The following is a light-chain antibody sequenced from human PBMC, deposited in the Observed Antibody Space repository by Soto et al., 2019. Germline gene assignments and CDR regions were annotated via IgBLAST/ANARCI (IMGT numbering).Light chain of an antibody. CDR3: HQYDNLPW. V-gene: IGKV1-33*01. CDR2: DAS. Sequence: DIQMTQSPSSLSASVGDRVPITCQASQDISHYLNWYQQKPGKAPQLLIYDASTLQPGVPSRFSGNGSRTDFTFTISSLQPEDMATYYCHQYDNLPWFGPGTKVDIK. CDR1: QDISHY. J-gene: IGKJ3*01.